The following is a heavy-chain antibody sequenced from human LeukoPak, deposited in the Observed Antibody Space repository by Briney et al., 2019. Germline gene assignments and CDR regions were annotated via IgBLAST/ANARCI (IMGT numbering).Heavy chain of an antibody. Sequence: PSETLSLTCTVSGGSIRSTTHYWRWIRQPPGKGLEWMGYIYHSGTTNYNPSLRSRVTISVDTSKNQCSLKLSSVTAADTAVYYCATMKAVRVNDFWSGYPDYWGQGTLVTVSS. D-gene: IGHD3-3*01. V-gene: IGHV4-61*01. CDR3: ATMKAVRVNDFWSGYPDY. J-gene: IGHJ4*02. CDR1: GGSIRSTTHY. CDR2: IYHSGTT.